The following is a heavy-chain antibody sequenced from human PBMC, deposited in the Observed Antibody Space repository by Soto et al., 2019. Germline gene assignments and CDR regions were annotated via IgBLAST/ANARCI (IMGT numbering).Heavy chain of an antibody. Sequence: EVQLAESGGGLAQPGGSLRLSCAASGFTLSGYAMDWVRQAPGKGLEYVSGISSNGVGTYYANSVQGRFTISRDNSKNTVYVQMGRLRPEDMGVYYCARRARAGFYYMDVWGKGTKVTV. J-gene: IGHJ6*03. D-gene: IGHD6-6*01. V-gene: IGHV3-64*01. CDR3: ARRARAGFYYMDV. CDR1: GFTLSGYA. CDR2: ISSNGVGT.